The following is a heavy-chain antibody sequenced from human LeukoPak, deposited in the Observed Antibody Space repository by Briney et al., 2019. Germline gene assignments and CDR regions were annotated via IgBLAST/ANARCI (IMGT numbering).Heavy chain of an antibody. V-gene: IGHV3-9*01. CDR2: ISWNSGSI. Sequence: PGRSLRLSCAASGFTFDDYAMHWVRQAPGKGLEWVSGISWNSGSIGYADSVKGRFTISRDNAKNSLYLQMDSLRAEDAAVYYCARDVYGSGSSPRPHDYWGQGTLVTVSS. J-gene: IGHJ4*02. CDR3: ARDVYGSGSSPRPHDY. D-gene: IGHD3-10*01. CDR1: GFTFDDYA.